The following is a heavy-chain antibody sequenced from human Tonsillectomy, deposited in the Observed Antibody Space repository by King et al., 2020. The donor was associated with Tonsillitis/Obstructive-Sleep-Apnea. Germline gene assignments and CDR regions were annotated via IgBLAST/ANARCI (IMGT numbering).Heavy chain of an antibody. CDR2: IIPIFGTT. CDR3: APSSAKIVVVPTTFHFDY. V-gene: IGHV1-69*12. J-gene: IGHJ4*02. Sequence: QLVQSGAEVKKPGYSVRVSCRASGGTFSNYNINWVQQAPGQGLQWMGGIIPIFGTTDYAQKFQGRVTITADESTSTAYMDLSSLRSDDTAVYYCAPSSAKIVVVPTTFHFDYWGQGTLVTVSS. CDR1: GGTFSNYN. D-gene: IGHD2-2*01.